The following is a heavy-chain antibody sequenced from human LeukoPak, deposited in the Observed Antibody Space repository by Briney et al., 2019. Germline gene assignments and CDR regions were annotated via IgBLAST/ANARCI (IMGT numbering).Heavy chain of an antibody. CDR1: VVSVSSSSYY. V-gene: IGHV4-39*01. CDR2: IYYIGST. D-gene: IGHD3-3*01. J-gene: IGHJ5*02. CDR3: ARVFFQDTHDFWSGLNWCDP. Sequence: SETLSLTCTVSVVSVSSSSYYWGWIRQPPGKGLEWTGSIYYIGSTYYKLSLKGRATISLDTSKNQFSLKLSSVTAADTAVYYYARVFFQDTHDFWSGLNWCDPWGQGTLVTVSS.